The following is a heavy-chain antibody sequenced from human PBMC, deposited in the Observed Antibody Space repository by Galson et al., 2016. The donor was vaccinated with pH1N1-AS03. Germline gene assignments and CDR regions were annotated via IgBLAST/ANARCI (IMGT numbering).Heavy chain of an antibody. V-gene: IGHV3-23*01. D-gene: IGHD2/OR15-2a*01. CDR2: ISGIGTST. CDR3: ARDKGGPVIGFDP. J-gene: IGHJ5*02. Sequence: SLRLSCAASGFTFKNYAMSWVRQAPGKGLEWVSVISGIGTSTYYAASVKGRFSISRDNARNTLSLQMNSLRAEDTAVYYCARDKGGPVIGFDPWGQGTLVTVSS. CDR1: GFTFKNYA.